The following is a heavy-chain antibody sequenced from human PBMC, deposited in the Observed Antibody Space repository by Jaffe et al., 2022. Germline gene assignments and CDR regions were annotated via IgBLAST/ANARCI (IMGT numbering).Heavy chain of an antibody. V-gene: IGHV3-49*03. D-gene: IGHD2-15*01. CDR2: IRSKAYGGTT. J-gene: IGHJ4*02. CDR1: GFTFGDYA. CDR3: TRDSTTPYCSGGSCYEY. Sequence: EVQLVESGGGLVQPGRSLRLSCTASGFTFGDYAMSWFRQAPGKGLEWVGFIRSKAYGGTTEYAASVKGRFTISRDDSKSIAYLQMNSLKTEDTAVYYCTRDSTTPYCSGGSCYEYWGQGTLVTVSS.